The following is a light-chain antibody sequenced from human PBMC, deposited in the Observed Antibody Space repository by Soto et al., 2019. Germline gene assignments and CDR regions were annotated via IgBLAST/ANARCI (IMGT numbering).Light chain of an antibody. J-gene: IGKJ1*01. CDR2: GVS. CDR1: QSVGSTF. CDR3: GQFVSAPPRT. Sequence: EIVLTQSPGTLSLSPGERATLSCRASQSVGSTFLAWYQQKPGQAPRLLIYGVSTSATGIPGRFSGSWSGTDFPLSISRLEPEDFAVYYGGQFVSAPPRTFGQGTKVEIK. V-gene: IGKV3-20*01.